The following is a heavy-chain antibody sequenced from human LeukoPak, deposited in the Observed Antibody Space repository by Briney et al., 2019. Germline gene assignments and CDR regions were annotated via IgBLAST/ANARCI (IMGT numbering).Heavy chain of an antibody. CDR2: IYYSGST. D-gene: IGHD6-19*01. CDR3: ARGAVAGNTHYYYYMDV. CDR1: GGSISSSSYY. Sequence: PSETLSLTCTVSGGSISSSSYYWGWIRQPPGKGLEWIGSIYYSGSTYYNPSLKSRVTISVDTSKNQFSLKLSSVTAADTAVYYCARGAVAGNTHYYYYMDVWGKGTTVTVSS. V-gene: IGHV4-39*07. J-gene: IGHJ6*03.